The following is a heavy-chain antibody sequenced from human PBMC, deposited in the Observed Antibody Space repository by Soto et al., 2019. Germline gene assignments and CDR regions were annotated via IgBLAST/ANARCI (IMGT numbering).Heavy chain of an antibody. J-gene: IGHJ1*01. CDR1: GGSFSDYY. Sequence: QVQLQQWGAGLLKPSETLSLTCAVYGGSFSDYYWSWIRRPPGKGLEWIGEINHSGSTNYNPSLKSRVTISVDTSKNQFSLKMRSVAAADTAVYYCARVTGGGNFQHWGQGTLVTVSS. CDR2: INHSGST. D-gene: IGHD2-15*01. CDR3: ARVTGGGNFQH. V-gene: IGHV4-34*01.